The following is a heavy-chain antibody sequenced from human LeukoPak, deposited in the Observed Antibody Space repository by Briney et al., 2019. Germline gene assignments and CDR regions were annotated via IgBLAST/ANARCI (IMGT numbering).Heavy chain of an antibody. CDR1: GFIFSDYN. J-gene: IGHJ3*02. CDR3: AKGDLLKFGAFDI. Sequence: GGSLRLSCAVSGFIFSDYNMNWVRLAPGKGLEWLSYITSSSTTIYYADSVKGRFTTSRDNSKNTLYLQMNSLRAEDTAVYYCAKGDLLKFGAFDIWGQGTMVTVSS. V-gene: IGHV3-48*01. CDR2: ITSSSTTI. D-gene: IGHD3-10*01.